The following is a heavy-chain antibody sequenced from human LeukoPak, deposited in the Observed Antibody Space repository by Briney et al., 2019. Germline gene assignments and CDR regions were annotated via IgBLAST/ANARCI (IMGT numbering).Heavy chain of an antibody. Sequence: GGSLRLSCAASGFTFSSYAMSWVRQAPGKGLEWVSAISGSGGSTYYADSVKGRFTISRDNSKNTLYLQMNSLRAEDTAVYYCARGPYSSGWDQADAFDIWGQGTMVTVSS. J-gene: IGHJ3*02. CDR1: GFTFSSYA. CDR2: ISGSGGST. D-gene: IGHD6-19*01. V-gene: IGHV3-23*01. CDR3: ARGPYSSGWDQADAFDI.